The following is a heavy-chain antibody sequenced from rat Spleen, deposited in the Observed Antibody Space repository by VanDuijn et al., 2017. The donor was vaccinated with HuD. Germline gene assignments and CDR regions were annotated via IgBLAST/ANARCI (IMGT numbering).Heavy chain of an antibody. J-gene: IGHJ2*01. D-gene: IGHD1-2*01. Sequence: EVQLVESGGGLVQPGRSLKLSCVASGFTFNNNWMTWVRQAAGKGLEWVATIINTAGSTYYPDSVKGRFTISRDNAKSTLYLQMNSLRSEDTATYYCTREDYYSNYNDYWGQGVMVTVSS. CDR2: IINTAGST. CDR1: GFTFNNNW. CDR3: TREDYYSNYNDY. V-gene: IGHV5-31*01.